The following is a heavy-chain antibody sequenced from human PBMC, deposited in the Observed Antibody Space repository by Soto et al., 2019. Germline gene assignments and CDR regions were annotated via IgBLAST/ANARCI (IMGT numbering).Heavy chain of an antibody. CDR3: VRDGGMATVPTLDFDY. J-gene: IGHJ4*02. V-gene: IGHV1-2*04. CDR2: INPNSGGT. D-gene: IGHD4-4*01. Sequence: ASVKVSCKSSGYTFTGYYIHWVRQAPGQGLEWMGWINPNSGGTNYAQKFQGWVAMTRDTSISTAYMELSRLRSDDTAVYYCVRDGGMATVPTLDFDYWGQGTLVTVSS. CDR1: GYTFTGYY.